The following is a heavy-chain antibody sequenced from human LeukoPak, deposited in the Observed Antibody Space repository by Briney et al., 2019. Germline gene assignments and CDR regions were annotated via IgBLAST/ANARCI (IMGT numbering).Heavy chain of an antibody. V-gene: IGHV4-38-2*02. D-gene: IGHD5-12*01. CDR1: SYSISSGYY. Sequence: PSETLSLTCAVSSYSISSGYYWDWIRQPPGKGLEWIGTIFYSGRAYYNPSLKSRVTMSVDTSKNQFSLKLTSVTAAYTAVYFRARDRGGRPGYASGDFDFWGQGTLVTVSS. J-gene: IGHJ4*02. CDR2: IFYSGRA. CDR3: ARDRGGRPGYASGDFDF.